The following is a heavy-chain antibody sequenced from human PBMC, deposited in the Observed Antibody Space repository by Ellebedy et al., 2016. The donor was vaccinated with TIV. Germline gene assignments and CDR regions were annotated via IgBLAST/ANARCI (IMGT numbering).Heavy chain of an antibody. D-gene: IGHD3-3*01. V-gene: IGHV3-21*06. CDR3: ARDRFFARDY. J-gene: IGHJ4*02. Sequence: GESLKISCAASGFSFRSYYMNWVRQSPGGGLEWVSAISGATNYKYYAEAVKGRFTISRDNAKNSVYLQMDSLRVEDTAVYYCARDRFFARDYWGQGTLVTVSS. CDR1: GFSFRSYY. CDR2: ISGATNYK.